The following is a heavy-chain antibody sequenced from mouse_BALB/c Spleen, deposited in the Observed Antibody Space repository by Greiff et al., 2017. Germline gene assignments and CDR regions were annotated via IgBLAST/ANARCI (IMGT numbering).Heavy chain of an antibody. V-gene: IGHV3-6*02. CDR2: ISYDGSN. CDR1: GYSITSGYY. J-gene: IGHJ4*01. D-gene: IGHD2-14*01. CDR3: ASDYRYDGAMDY. Sequence: DVKLQESGPGLVKPSQSLSLTCSVTGYSITSGYYWNWIRQFPGNKLEWMGYISYDGSNNYNPSLKNRISITRDTSKNQFFLKLNSVTTEDTATYYCASDYRYDGAMDYWGQGTSVTVSS.